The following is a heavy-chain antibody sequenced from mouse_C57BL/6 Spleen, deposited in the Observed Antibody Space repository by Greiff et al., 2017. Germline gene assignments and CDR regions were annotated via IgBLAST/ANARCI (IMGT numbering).Heavy chain of an antibody. V-gene: IGHV1-72*01. CDR2: IDPNSGGT. CDR1: GYTFTSYW. CDR3: ASYDYEVAYWYFDV. D-gene: IGHD2-4*01. J-gene: IGHJ1*03. Sequence: QVQLQQPGAELVKPGASVKLSCKASGYTFTSYWMHWVKQRPGRGLEWIGGIDPNSGGTKYNEKFKSKATLTVDKPSSTAYMQLSSLTSEVSAVYYCASYDYEVAYWYFDVWGTGTTVTVSA.